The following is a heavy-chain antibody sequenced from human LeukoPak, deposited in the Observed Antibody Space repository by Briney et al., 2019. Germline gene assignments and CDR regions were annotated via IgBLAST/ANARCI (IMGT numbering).Heavy chain of an antibody. V-gene: IGHV3-30*18. CDR2: ISYDGSNK. CDR3: AKDRAYTGSL. CDR1: GFTFSSYG. J-gene: IGHJ4*02. Sequence: GGSLRLSCAASGFTFSSYGMHWVRQAPGKGLEWVAVISYDGSNKYYTDSVKGRFTISRDNSKNTLYLQMNSLRVEDTAVYYCAKDRAYTGSLWGQGTLVAVSA. D-gene: IGHD1-26*01.